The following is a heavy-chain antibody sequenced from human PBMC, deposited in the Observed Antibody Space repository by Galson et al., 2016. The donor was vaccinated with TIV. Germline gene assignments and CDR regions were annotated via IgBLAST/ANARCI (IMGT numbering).Heavy chain of an antibody. CDR3: AKEEQRRLPF. CDR2: ISSDGSHI. D-gene: IGHD1-1*01. V-gene: IGHV3-30-3*01. J-gene: IGHJ4*02. Sequence: SLRLSCAASGPTFTYYPMHWVRQAPGKGLEWVAVISSDGSHISYADSVKGRFTISRDNSKKTLYLQMTTLRTDDTAVYYCAKEEQRRLPFWGQGTLVTVSS. CDR1: GPTFTYYP.